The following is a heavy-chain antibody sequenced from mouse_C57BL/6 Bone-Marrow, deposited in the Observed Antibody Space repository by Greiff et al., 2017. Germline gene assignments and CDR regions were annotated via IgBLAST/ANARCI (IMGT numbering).Heavy chain of an antibody. Sequence: VQLQQSGTVLARPGASVKMSCKTSGYTFTSYWMHWVKQRPGQGLEWIGAFYPGNSDTSYNQKFKGKDKLTAVTSASTAYMELSSLTNEDSAVYYCTRRITTVVDTADYWGQGTTLTVSS. V-gene: IGHV1-5*01. CDR2: FYPGNSDT. CDR1: GYTFTSYW. J-gene: IGHJ2*01. CDR3: TRRITTVVDTADY. D-gene: IGHD1-1*01.